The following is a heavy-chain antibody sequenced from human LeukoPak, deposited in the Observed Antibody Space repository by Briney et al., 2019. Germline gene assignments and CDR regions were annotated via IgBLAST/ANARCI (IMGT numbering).Heavy chain of an antibody. CDR3: ARDSRYSGSYRSYFDY. CDR2: ISYDGSNK. J-gene: IGHJ4*02. CDR1: GFTFSRYA. D-gene: IGHD1-26*01. Sequence: GGSLRLSCAASGFTFSRYAMHWVRQAPGKGLEWVAVISYDGSNKYYADSVKGRFTISRDNSKNTLYLQMNSLRAEDTAVYYCARDSRYSGSYRSYFDYWGQGTLVTVSS. V-gene: IGHV3-30-3*01.